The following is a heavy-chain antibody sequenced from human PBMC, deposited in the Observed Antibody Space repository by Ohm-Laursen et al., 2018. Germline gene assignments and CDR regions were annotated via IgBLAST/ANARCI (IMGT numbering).Heavy chain of an antibody. CDR1: GATISGYW. CDR3: ARGSSRDYRE. J-gene: IGHJ4*02. Sequence: SLRLSCSASGATISGYWMHWVRQTPGKGLVWVSRINGDASRPFYADSVKGRFTISRDNGQNVLYLQMTRLRADDTAIYYCARGSSRDYREWGQGTLVTVSS. CDR2: INGDASRP. D-gene: IGHD4-11*01. V-gene: IGHV3-74*01.